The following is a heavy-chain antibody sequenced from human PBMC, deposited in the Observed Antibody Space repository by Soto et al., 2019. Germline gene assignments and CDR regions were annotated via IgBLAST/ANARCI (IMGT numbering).Heavy chain of an antibody. D-gene: IGHD4-17*01. CDR1: DFAFSNYG. CDR2: IWYEGTNK. J-gene: IGHJ4*02. V-gene: IGHV3-33*01. Sequence: QVQLVESGGGVVQPGGSLRLSCVASDFAFSNYGMHWVRQAPGKGLEWVALIWYEGTNKYYGDSVNGRFTVSRENSKKKLYLQLKRLRAEDTGVYYCMRSGSCCRGNCYPKLDFYGDYEGFDYWGQGTLVTVSS. CDR3: MRSGSCCRGNCYPKLDFYGDYEGFDY.